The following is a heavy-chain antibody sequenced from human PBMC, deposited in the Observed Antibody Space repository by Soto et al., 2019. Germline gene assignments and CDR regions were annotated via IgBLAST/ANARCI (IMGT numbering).Heavy chain of an antibody. J-gene: IGHJ4*02. D-gene: IGHD3-10*01. CDR3: GRSVRGHVVKYFDY. V-gene: IGHV6-1*01. CDR1: GDTVSSNSAA. Sequence: LSLTCAISGDTVSSNSAAWNWIRQSPSRGLEWLGRTHYRSKWYNDYAVSVKSRITINPDTSKNQFSLQLNSVTPEDTAVYYCGRSVRGHVVKYFDYWGQGTLVTVSS. CDR2: THYRSKWYN.